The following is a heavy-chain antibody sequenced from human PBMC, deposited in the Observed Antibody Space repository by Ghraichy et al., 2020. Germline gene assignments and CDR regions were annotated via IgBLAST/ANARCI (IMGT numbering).Heavy chain of an antibody. Sequence: GESLNISCAASGFTFSNAWMSWVRQAPGKGLEWVGRIKSKTDGGTTDYAAPVKGRFTISRDDSKNTLYLQMNSLKTEDTAVYYCTLIGDLGATISDIWGQGTMVTVSS. CDR3: TLIGDLGATISDI. CDR1: GFTFSNAW. CDR2: IKSKTDGGTT. V-gene: IGHV3-15*01. D-gene: IGHD1-26*01. J-gene: IGHJ3*02.